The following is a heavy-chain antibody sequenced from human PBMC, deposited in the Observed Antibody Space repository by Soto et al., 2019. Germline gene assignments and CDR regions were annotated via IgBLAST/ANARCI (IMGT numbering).Heavy chain of an antibody. D-gene: IGHD1-26*01. Sequence: QVQLVQSGGDVKTPGASVKVSCTTFRYTFTSHGIAWVRQAPGQGLEWMGWISTLNGKTDYAQKFQGMVTMTADTLTSTVHMELRSLRSDDTAVYYCARLLTEGATFREDAFDLWGQGTKVTVSS. CDR1: RYTFTSHG. CDR3: ARLLTEGATFREDAFDL. J-gene: IGHJ3*01. V-gene: IGHV1-18*01. CDR2: ISTLNGKT.